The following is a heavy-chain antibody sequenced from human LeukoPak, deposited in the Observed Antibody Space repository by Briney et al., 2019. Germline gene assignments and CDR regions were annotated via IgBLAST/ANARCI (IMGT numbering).Heavy chain of an antibody. D-gene: IGHD1-26*01. CDR3: ARGGATVVS. CDR1: GFSFSNHW. CDR2: LKQDGTEK. Sequence: PGGSLRLSCAASGFSFSNHWMTWVRQARGKGLEWVANLKQDGTEKYYVDSVKGRFTISRDNAKNSLYLQMNSLRAEDTAVYYCARGGATVVSWGQGTLVTVSS. V-gene: IGHV3-7*05. J-gene: IGHJ4*02.